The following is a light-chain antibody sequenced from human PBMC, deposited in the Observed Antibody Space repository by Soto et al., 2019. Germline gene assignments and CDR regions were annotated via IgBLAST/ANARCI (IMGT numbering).Light chain of an antibody. Sequence: QSALTQPASVSGSPGQSITISCTGTSSDVGSHNLVSWYQQHPGHAPKLMIYEVSKLPVGVSTRFSASKSGNTASLTISGLQAEDDADYYCCSYGGSRAVFGGGTQLTVL. J-gene: IGLJ7*01. CDR3: CSYGGSRAV. V-gene: IGLV2-23*02. CDR1: SSDVGSHNL. CDR2: EVS.